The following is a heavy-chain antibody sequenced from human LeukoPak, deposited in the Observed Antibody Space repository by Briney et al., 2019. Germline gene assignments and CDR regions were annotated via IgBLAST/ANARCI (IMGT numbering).Heavy chain of an antibody. D-gene: IGHD3-22*01. CDR3: ARDLLHESRGYPGGWFDP. Sequence: PGGSLRLSCGASGFTFSSYGMSWVRQAPGKGLEWVSAISGSGGSTYYADSVKGRFTISRDNSKNTLYLQMNSLRVEDTAVYYCARDLLHESRGYPGGWFDPWGQGTLVTVSS. CDR2: ISGSGGST. CDR1: GFTFSSYG. J-gene: IGHJ5*02. V-gene: IGHV3-23*01.